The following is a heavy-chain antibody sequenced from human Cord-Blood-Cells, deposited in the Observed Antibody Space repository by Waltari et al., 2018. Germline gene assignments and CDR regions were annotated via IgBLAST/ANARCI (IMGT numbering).Heavy chain of an antibody. CDR3: ARPGEEGTNWYFDL. CDR1: GGSFSVHY. V-gene: IGHV4-34*01. D-gene: IGHD3-10*01. J-gene: IGHJ2*01. Sequence: VQLQQWGAGLLKPSETLSFTCADSGGSFSVHYCSWLRQPPGKGLEWIGEINHSGSTNYNPSLKSRVTISVDTSKNQFSLKLSSVTAADTAVYYCARPGEEGTNWYFDLWGRGTLVTVSS. CDR2: INHSGST.